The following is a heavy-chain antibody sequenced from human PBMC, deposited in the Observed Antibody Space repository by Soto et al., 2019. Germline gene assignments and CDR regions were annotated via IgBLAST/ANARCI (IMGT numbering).Heavy chain of an antibody. CDR2: INPHSGGT. CDR1: GYTFTGYH. V-gene: IGHV1-2*02. CDR3: ARGCSGGTCFLFDI. D-gene: IGHD2-15*01. Sequence: QVRLVQSGAEMKKPGASVKVSCRTSGYTFTGYHIHWVRQAPGQGLEWMGWINPHSGGTNYAQEFRGRVTMTRDTSISTAYMEVNSLRSDDTAVYYCARGCSGGTCFLFDIWGQGNLVTVTS. J-gene: IGHJ5*02.